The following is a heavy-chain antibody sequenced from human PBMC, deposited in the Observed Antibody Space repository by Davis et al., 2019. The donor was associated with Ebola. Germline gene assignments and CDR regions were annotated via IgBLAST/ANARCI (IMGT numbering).Heavy chain of an antibody. CDR2: IYYSGST. D-gene: IGHD5-12*01. J-gene: IGHJ5*02. V-gene: IGHV4-31*03. Sequence: MPSETLSLTCTVSGGSISSGGYYWSWIRQHPGTGLEWIGYIYYSGSTYYNPSLKSRVTISVDKSKNQFSLKLSSVTAADTAVYYCARDSGWLLTGWFDPWGQGTLVTVSS. CDR3: ARDSGWLLTGWFDP. CDR1: GGSISSGGYY.